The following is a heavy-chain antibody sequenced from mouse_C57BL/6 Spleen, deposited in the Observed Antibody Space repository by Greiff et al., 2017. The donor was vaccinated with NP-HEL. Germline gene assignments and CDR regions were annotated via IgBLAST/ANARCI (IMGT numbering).Heavy chain of an antibody. J-gene: IGHJ3*01. V-gene: IGHV5-4*01. CDR2: ISDGGSYT. Sequence: EVKLMESGGGLVKPGGSLKLSCAASGFTFSSYAMSWVRQTPEKRLEWVATISDGGSYTYYPENVKGRFTISRDNAKNNLYLQMSHLKSEDTAMYYCARDPNWDPFAYWGQGTLVTVSA. CDR1: GFTFSSYA. D-gene: IGHD4-1*02. CDR3: ARDPNWDPFAY.